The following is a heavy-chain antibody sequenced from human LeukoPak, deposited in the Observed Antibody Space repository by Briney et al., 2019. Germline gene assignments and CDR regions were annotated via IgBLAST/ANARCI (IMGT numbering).Heavy chain of an antibody. CDR3: ARDTGGSSAYWYFDL. Sequence: GGSLRLSCAASGFTFSGYSMNWVRQAPGKGLEWVSYISSSSSTIYYADSVKGRFTISRDNAKDSLYLQINSLRAEDTAVYYCARDTGGSSAYWYFDLWGRGTLVTVSS. J-gene: IGHJ2*01. D-gene: IGHD3-16*01. CDR2: ISSSSSTI. V-gene: IGHV3-48*04. CDR1: GFTFSGYS.